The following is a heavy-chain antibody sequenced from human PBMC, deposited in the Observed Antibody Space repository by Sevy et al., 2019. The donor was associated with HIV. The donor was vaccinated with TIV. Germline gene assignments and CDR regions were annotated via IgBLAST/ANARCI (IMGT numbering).Heavy chain of an antibody. CDR3: AKDGVSRNKLWDWFDP. Sequence: GGSLRLSCEVPASTFSSYAMSWVRQAPGKGLEWVSTIGGGDTYYADSVKGRFTISRDDSKSAVYLQMNSLRADDTAVYYCAKDGVSRNKLWDWFDPWGQGTLVTVSS. CDR2: IGGGDT. J-gene: IGHJ5*02. V-gene: IGHV3-23*01. D-gene: IGHD2-21*01. CDR1: ASTFSSYA.